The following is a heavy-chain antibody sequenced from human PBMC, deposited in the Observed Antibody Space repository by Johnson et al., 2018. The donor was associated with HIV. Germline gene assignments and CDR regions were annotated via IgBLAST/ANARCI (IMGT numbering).Heavy chain of an antibody. V-gene: IGHV3-64*01. Sequence: VQLVESGGGLVQPGGSLRLSCAASGFTFSSYAMHWVRQAPGKGLEYVSAISSNGGSTYYANSVKGRFTISRDNSKNTLYLQMGSLRAEDMAVYYCARGTRGGGGAFDILGQGTMVTVSS. CDR3: ARGTRGGGGAFDI. CDR2: ISSNGGST. CDR1: GFTFSSYA. D-gene: IGHD2-15*01. J-gene: IGHJ3*02.